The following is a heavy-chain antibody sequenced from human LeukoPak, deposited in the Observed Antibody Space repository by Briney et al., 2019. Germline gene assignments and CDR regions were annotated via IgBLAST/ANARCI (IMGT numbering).Heavy chain of an antibody. Sequence: PGGSLRLSCTVSGFTVSSNSMSWVRQAPGKGLEWVSFIYSSGSTHYSDSVKGRFTISIDNSKNTLYLQMNSLRAEDTAVYYCAREKFGELFLYWGQGTLVTVSS. CDR1: GFTVSSNS. J-gene: IGHJ4*02. V-gene: IGHV3-53*01. CDR3: AREKFGELFLY. CDR2: IYSSGST. D-gene: IGHD3-10*01.